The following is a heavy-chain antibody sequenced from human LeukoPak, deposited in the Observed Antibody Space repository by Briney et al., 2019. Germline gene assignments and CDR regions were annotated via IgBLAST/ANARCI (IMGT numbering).Heavy chain of an antibody. CDR3: AKGSATPYYFDY. CDR2: ISWNSGSI. D-gene: IGHD3-10*01. V-gene: IGHV3-9*01. Sequence: GRSLRLSCAASGFTFDDYAMHWVRQAPGKGLEWVSGISWNSGSIGYADSVKGRFTISRDNAKNSLYLQMNSLRAEDTALYYCAKGSATPYYFDYCGQGTLVTVSS. J-gene: IGHJ4*02. CDR1: GFTFDDYA.